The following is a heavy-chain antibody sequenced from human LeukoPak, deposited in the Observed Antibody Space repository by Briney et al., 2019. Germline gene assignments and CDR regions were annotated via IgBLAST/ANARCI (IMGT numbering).Heavy chain of an antibody. CDR3: ARELPVAGIFDY. V-gene: IGHV4-38-2*02. Sequence: SETLSLTCTVSGYSISSGYYWGWIRQPPGKGLEWIGSIYHSGSTYYNPSLKSRVTISVDTSKNQFSLKLSSVTAADTAVYYCARELPVAGIFDYWGQGTLVTVSS. D-gene: IGHD6-19*01. CDR2: IYHSGST. J-gene: IGHJ4*02. CDR1: GYSISSGYY.